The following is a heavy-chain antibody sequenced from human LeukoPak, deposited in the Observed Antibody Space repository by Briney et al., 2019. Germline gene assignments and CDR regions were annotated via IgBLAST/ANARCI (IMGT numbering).Heavy chain of an antibody. J-gene: IGHJ4*02. V-gene: IGHV3-23*01. CDR3: AKGYNSGWYYFDY. CDR1: GFTFSGYA. CDR2: ISGSGGST. D-gene: IGHD6-19*01. Sequence: PGGSLRLSCAAFGFTFSGYAMSWVRQAPGKGLEWVSTISGSGGSTYYADSVKGRFTISRDNSKNALYLQMNSLRAEDTAVYYCAKGYNSGWYYFDYWGQGTLVTVSS.